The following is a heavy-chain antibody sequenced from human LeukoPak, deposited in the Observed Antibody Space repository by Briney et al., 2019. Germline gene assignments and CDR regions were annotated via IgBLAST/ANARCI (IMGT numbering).Heavy chain of an antibody. V-gene: IGHV3-7*01. CDR1: GFTFSSYW. D-gene: IGHD2-2*01. J-gene: IGHJ5*02. Sequence: GGSLSLSCAASGFTFSSYWIIWLRQAPGKGLEGVANIKQGGREKYYMVPVKGRFTISRDNDKNSLYLQMHSLGAEGTAVYYCSRVVQLALFDPWGQGTLVTVSS. CDR3: SRVVQLALFDP. CDR2: IKQGGREK.